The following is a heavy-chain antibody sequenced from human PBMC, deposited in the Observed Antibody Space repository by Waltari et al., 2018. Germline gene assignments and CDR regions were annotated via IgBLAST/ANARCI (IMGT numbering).Heavy chain of an antibody. Sequence: QVQLVQSGDEVKKPGFSVKVSCKAYGGTFSRYADRWVRQAPGQGLEWMGGIIPIFGTANYAQKFQGRVTITADESTSTAYMELSSLRSEDTAVYYCARVGIVGAAPFDPWGQGTLVTVSS. D-gene: IGHD1-26*01. J-gene: IGHJ5*02. CDR2: IIPIFGTA. CDR1: GGTFSRYA. CDR3: ARVGIVGAAPFDP. V-gene: IGHV1-69*12.